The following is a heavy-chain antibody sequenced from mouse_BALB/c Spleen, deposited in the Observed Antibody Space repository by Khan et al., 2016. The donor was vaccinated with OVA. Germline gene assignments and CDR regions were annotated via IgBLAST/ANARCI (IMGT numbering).Heavy chain of an antibody. CDR1: AYTFTSYW. CDR2: IFSGNSDT. V-gene: IGHV1-5*01. D-gene: IGHD1-1*02. CDR3: TRAGYGAFAY. Sequence: VQLQQSGTVLARPGSSVKMSCKASAYTFTSYWMHWVKQRPGQGLEWIGGIFSGNSDTSYNQKFKDKAKLTAVTSAITAYMELSSPTNEDSAVYYCTRAGYGAFAYWGQGTLVTVSA. J-gene: IGHJ3*01.